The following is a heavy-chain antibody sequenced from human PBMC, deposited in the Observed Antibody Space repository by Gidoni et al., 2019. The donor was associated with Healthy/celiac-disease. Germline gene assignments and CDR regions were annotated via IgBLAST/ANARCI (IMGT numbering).Heavy chain of an antibody. CDR2: IKSKTDGGTT. CDR1: GFTFSNAW. D-gene: IGHD3-9*01. Sequence: EVQLVESGGGLVKPGGSLRLSCAASGFTFSNAWMSWVRQAPGTGLEWVGRIKSKTDGGTTDYAVPVKGRFTISRDDSKNTLYLQMNSLKTEDTAVYYCTTGTPGPHYDILTGYSYHYYYYMDVWGKGTTVTVSS. J-gene: IGHJ6*03. CDR3: TTGTPGPHYDILTGYSYHYYYYMDV. V-gene: IGHV3-15*01.